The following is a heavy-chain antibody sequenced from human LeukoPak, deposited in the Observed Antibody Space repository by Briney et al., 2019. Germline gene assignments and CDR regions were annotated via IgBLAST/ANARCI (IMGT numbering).Heavy chain of an antibody. CDR2: IYYSGCT. D-gene: IGHD6-19*01. CDR3: ARVSGQFYFYYYMDV. CDR1: GGSFRGYY. V-gene: IGHV4-39*01. Sequence: SETLSLTCAVYGGSFRGYYWGWIRQPPGKGLEWIGSIYYSGCTYYNPSLKSRVTISVDTSKNQFSLRLSSVTAADTAVYYCARVSGQFYFYYYMDVWGKGTTVTISS. J-gene: IGHJ6*03.